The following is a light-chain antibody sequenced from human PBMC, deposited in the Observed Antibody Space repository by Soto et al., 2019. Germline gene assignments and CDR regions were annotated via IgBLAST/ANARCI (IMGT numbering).Light chain of an antibody. Sequence: VMTQSPATLSVSPGERATLSCWASETVATNLAWYQQKPGQAPRLLISGASTRAAGISDRFRGSGSGTEFTLTISSLRSEDFAVYYCQQRSSWPFTFGPGTKVDIK. CDR2: GAS. J-gene: IGKJ3*01. CDR1: ETVATN. V-gene: IGKV3-15*01. CDR3: QQRSSWPFT.